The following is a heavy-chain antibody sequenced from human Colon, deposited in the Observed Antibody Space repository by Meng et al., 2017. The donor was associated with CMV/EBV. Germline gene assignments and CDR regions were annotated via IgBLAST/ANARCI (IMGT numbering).Heavy chain of an antibody. D-gene: IGHD1-14*01. J-gene: IGHJ6*02. Sequence: GESLKISCAASGFTFSDYYMSWIRQAPGKGLEWVAYISSTGNGVNYADSVKGRFTISRDDAKNSVHLQMNSLRAEDTAVYYCARDTESYGMNVWGQGTTVTVSS. CDR3: ARDTESYGMNV. CDR2: ISSTGNGV. V-gene: IGHV3-11*04. CDR1: GFTFSDYY.